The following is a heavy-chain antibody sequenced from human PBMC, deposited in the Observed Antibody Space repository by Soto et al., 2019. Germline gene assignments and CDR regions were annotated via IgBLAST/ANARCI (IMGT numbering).Heavy chain of an antibody. V-gene: IGHV1-46*01. J-gene: IGHJ5*02. CDR2: INPSGGST. D-gene: IGHD2-2*01. CDR3: ARDIRLVPAAISFDP. Sequence: ASVKVSCKASGYTFTSYYMHWVRQAPGQGLEWMGIINPSGGSTSYAQKFQGRVTMTRDTSTSTVYMELSSLRSEDTAMYYCARDIRLVPAAISFDPWGQGTLVTVSS. CDR1: GYTFTSYY.